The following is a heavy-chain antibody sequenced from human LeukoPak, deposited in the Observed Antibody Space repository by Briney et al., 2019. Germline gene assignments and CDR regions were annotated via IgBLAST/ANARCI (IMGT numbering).Heavy chain of an antibody. V-gene: IGHV4-61*02. Sequence: PSETLSLTCTVSGGSISSGSYYWSWIRQPAGRGLEWFVRIYTSGSTNYNPSLKSRVTISVHTSKNQFSLKLSSVTAADTAVYYCASEAAGDYDFWSGYDSGFDYWGQGTLVTVSS. J-gene: IGHJ4*02. CDR2: IYTSGST. CDR1: GGSISSGSYY. D-gene: IGHD3-3*01. CDR3: ASEAAGDYDFWSGYDSGFDY.